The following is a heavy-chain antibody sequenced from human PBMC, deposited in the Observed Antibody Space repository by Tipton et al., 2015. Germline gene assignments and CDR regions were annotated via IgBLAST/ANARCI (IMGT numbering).Heavy chain of an antibody. D-gene: IGHD3-10*01. CDR1: GFNFNTYT. V-gene: IGHV3-21*04. CDR3: ARDGNGWGWFDL. Sequence: SLRLSCAASGFNFNTYTMNWVRQAPGKGLEWVSSISSSSSYIYYADSVKGRLTISRDNSKITLYLQMNSLRAEDTAVYYCARDGNGWGWFDLWGQGTLVTVSS. J-gene: IGHJ5*02. CDR2: ISSSSSYI.